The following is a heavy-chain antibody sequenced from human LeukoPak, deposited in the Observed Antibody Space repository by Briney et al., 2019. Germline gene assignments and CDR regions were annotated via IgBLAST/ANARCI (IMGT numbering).Heavy chain of an antibody. CDR3: ARDYYDSSGAPD. V-gene: IGHV4-30-2*01. D-gene: IGHD3-22*01. Sequence: SETLSLTCTVSGGSISSGGYYWSWIRQPPGKGLEWIGYIYHSGSTYYNPSLKSRVTISVDRSKNQFSLKLSSVTAADTAVYYCARDYYDSSGAPDWGQGTLVTVSS. CDR2: IYHSGST. CDR1: GGSISSGGYY. J-gene: IGHJ4*02.